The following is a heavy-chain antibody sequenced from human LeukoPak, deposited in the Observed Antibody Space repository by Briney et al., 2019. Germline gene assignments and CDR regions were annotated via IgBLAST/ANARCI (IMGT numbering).Heavy chain of an antibody. J-gene: IGHJ3*02. D-gene: IGHD5-12*01. Sequence: GGSLRLSCAASGFTFDDFGMSWVRQVPGKGLEWVSGINWNGGRTGYADSVKGRFTISRDNAKKSLYLQMNSLRAEDTALYYRARKWLSNAFDIWGQGPMVTVSS. V-gene: IGHV3-20*04. CDR3: ARKWLSNAFDI. CDR2: INWNGGRT. CDR1: GFTFDDFG.